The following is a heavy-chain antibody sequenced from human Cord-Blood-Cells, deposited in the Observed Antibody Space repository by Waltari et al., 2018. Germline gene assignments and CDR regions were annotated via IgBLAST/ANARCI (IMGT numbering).Heavy chain of an antibody. D-gene: IGHD3-3*01. CDR3: ARFLVYYDFWSGYIDAFDI. Sequence: QVTLKESGPVLVKPTETLTLTCTVPGFPLSNARMGVSWIRQPPGKALEWLAHIFSNAEKAYSTSLKSRLTISKDTSKSQVVLTMTNMDPVDTATYYCARFLVYYDFWSGYIDAFDIWGQGTMVTVSS. CDR1: GFPLSNARMG. V-gene: IGHV2-26*01. J-gene: IGHJ3*02. CDR2: IFSNAEK.